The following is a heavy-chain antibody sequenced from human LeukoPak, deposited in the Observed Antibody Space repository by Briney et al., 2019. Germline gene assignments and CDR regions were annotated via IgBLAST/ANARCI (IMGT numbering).Heavy chain of an antibody. D-gene: IGHD1-26*01. CDR2: IYYSGST. CDR1: GGSISSGDYY. V-gene: IGHV4-30-4*01. CDR3: ATFYPGGSYYPD. J-gene: IGHJ4*02. Sequence: SETLSLTCTVSGGSISSGDYYWSWIRQPPGKGLEWIGYIYYSGSTYYNPSLKSRVTISVDTSKNQFSLKLSSVTAADTAVYYCATFYPGGSYYPDWGQGTLVTVSS.